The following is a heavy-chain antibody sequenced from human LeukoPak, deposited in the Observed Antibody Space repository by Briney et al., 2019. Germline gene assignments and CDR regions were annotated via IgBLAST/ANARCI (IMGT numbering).Heavy chain of an antibody. Sequence: SETLSLTCTVSGGSISSSSYYWGWIRQPPGKGLEWIGSIYYSGSTYYNPSLKSRVTISVDTSKNQFSLKLSSVTAADTAVYYCASYAVVVVPAAINWFDPWGQGTLVTVSS. J-gene: IGHJ5*02. CDR1: GGSISSSSYY. V-gene: IGHV4-39*07. CDR3: ASYAVVVVPAAINWFDP. CDR2: IYYSGST. D-gene: IGHD2-2*01.